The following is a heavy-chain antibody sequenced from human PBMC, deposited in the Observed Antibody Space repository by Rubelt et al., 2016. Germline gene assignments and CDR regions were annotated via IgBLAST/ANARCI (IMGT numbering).Heavy chain of an antibody. CDR2: SGST. J-gene: IGHJ4*02. V-gene: IGHV4-34*01. Sequence: SGSTNYNPSLKSRVTISVDTSKNQFSLKLSSVTAADTAVYYCARGSFGVGKFYFDYWGQGTLVTVSS. D-gene: IGHD3-3*01. CDR3: ARGSFGVGKFYFDY.